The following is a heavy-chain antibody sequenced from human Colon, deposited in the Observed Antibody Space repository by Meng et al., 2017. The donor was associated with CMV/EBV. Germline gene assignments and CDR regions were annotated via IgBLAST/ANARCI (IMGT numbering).Heavy chain of an antibody. Sequence: GESLKISCAASGFTFNNYWMTWVRQAPGKGLEWVASIKYDGVEKYYMNSVKGRFTISRDNAKNTLYLQMDSLRTEDTAVYYCARDPRVGSPDYLDYWGQGALVTVSS. J-gene: IGHJ4*02. CDR1: GFTFNNYW. V-gene: IGHV3-7*01. CDR2: IKYDGVEK. CDR3: ARDPRVGSPDYLDY. D-gene: IGHD1-26*01.